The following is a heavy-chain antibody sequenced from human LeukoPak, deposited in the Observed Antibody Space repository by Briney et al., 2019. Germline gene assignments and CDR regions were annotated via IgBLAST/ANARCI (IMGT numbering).Heavy chain of an antibody. J-gene: IGHJ3*01. V-gene: IGHV3-7*01. CDR3: ARDWLAGNPYHAFDL. D-gene: IGHD3-22*01. CDR2: IKEDGSEK. CDR1: GFSFSRYW. Sequence: GGSLRLSCAASGFSFSRYWMSWVRQAPGKGLECVANIKEDGSEKYYVDSVKGRFTISRDNAKNSLYLQMNSLRAEDTAVYYCARDWLAGNPYHAFDLWGKGTMVTVSS.